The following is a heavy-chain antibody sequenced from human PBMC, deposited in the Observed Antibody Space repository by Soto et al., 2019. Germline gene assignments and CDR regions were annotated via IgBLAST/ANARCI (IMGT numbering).Heavy chain of an antibody. CDR1: GFTFSSYS. D-gene: IGHD5-12*01. V-gene: IGHV3-21*01. Sequence: EVQLVESGGGLVQPGGSLRLSCAASGFTFSSYSMNWVRQAPGKGLEWVSSISSSSSYIYYADSVKGRFTISRDNAKSSLYLQMNSPRAEDTAVYYCAREVSKYSGYDYDYWGHGPLVTVSS. CDR2: ISSSSSYI. J-gene: IGHJ4*01. CDR3: AREVSKYSGYDYDY.